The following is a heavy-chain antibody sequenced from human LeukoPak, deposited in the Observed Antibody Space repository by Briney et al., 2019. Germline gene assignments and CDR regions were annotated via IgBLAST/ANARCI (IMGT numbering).Heavy chain of an antibody. CDR3: ARHLRVGATVVNY. J-gene: IGHJ4*02. D-gene: IGHD4-23*01. CDR2: IYYSGST. CDR1: GGSISSSSYY. V-gene: IGHV4-39*01. Sequence: SETLSLTCTVSGGSISSSSYYWGWIRQPPGKGLEWIGSIYYSGSTYYNPSLKSRVTISVDTSKNQFSLKPSSVTAADTAVYYCARHLRVGATVVNYWGQGTLVTVSS.